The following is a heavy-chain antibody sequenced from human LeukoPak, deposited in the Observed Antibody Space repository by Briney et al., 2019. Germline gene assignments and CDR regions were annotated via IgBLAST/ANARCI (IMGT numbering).Heavy chain of an antibody. CDR1: GGSISSSSYY. CDR3: ARQGWSSASGYYFDY. D-gene: IGHD6-19*01. CDR2: IYYSGST. J-gene: IGHJ4*02. V-gene: IGHV4-39*01. Sequence: PSETLSLTCGVSGGSISSSSYYWGWIRQPPGKGLEWVGTIYYSGSTYYNPSLKSRVTISADTSKNQFSLKLSSVTAADTAVYYCARQGWSSASGYYFDYWGQGTLVTVSS.